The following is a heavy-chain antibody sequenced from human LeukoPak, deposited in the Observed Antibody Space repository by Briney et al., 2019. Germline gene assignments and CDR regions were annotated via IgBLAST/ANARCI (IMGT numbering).Heavy chain of an antibody. CDR2: ISDSGGST. CDR3: AKGIQLWSIDAFDI. V-gene: IGHV3-23*01. CDR1: GFTFSSYA. D-gene: IGHD5-18*01. Sequence: GGSLRLSCAASGFTFSSYAMSWVRQAPGKGLEWVSAISDSGGSTYYADSVKGRFTISRDNSKSTLYLQMNSLRADDTAIYYCAKGIQLWSIDAFDIWGQGTMVTVSS. J-gene: IGHJ3*02.